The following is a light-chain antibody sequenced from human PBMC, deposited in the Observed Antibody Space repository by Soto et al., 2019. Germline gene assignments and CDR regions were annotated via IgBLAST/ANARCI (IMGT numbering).Light chain of an antibody. CDR2: KAS. J-gene: IGKJ4*02. CDR1: QSISSW. CDR3: QQYDSSST. V-gene: IGKV1-5*03. Sequence: DIQMTQSPSTLSASVGDRVTITCRASQSISSWLAWYQQKPGKAPRLLIYKASSLESGVPSRFSGSGPGTEFTLTISSLQPDDSATYYCQQYDSSSTFGGGTKVDIK.